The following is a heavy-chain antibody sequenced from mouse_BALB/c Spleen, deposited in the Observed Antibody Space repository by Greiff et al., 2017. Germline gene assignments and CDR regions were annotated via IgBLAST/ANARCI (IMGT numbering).Heavy chain of an antibody. CDR2: IYPGDGDT. D-gene: IGHD1-3*01. V-gene: IGHV1-87*01. J-gene: IGHJ3*01. Sequence: SGAELARPGASVKLSCKASGYTFTSYWMQWVKQRPGQGLEWIGAIYPGDGDTRYTQKFKGKATLTADKSSSTAYMQLSSLASEDSAVYYCARGLKGFAYWGQATLVTVSA. CDR3: ARGLKGFAY. CDR1: GYTFTSYW.